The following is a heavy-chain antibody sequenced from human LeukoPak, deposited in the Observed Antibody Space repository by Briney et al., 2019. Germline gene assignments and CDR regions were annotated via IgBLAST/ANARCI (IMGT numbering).Heavy chain of an antibody. CDR2: IYYSGSI. D-gene: IGHD1-14*01. J-gene: IGHJ4*02. CDR3: AAVQVAVTGLDH. Sequence: SETLSLTCTVSGASISAYYWTWIRQPPGKELEWVGHIYYSGSIYYNPSLESRLTISIDTSESQFSLELASLTAADTAVYFCAAVQVAVTGLDHWGEGILVTVSS. CDR1: GASISAYY. V-gene: IGHV4-59*01.